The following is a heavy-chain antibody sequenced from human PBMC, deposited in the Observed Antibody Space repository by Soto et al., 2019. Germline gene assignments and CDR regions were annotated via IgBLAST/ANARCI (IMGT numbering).Heavy chain of an antibody. CDR3: ATNRGFDFDYFDS. D-gene: IGHD5-12*01. CDR2: LYFSGTT. CDR1: GASIKTGGYY. J-gene: IGHJ4*02. Sequence: QVQLQESCPGLVKPSQTLSLTCAVSGASIKTGGYYWTWIRQHPTKGLEWSGYLYFSGTTWYNPSLKSRVVTSVALSQNQFSLNLTSVTAADTAVYFCATNRGFDFDYFDSWGQGTPVTVSS. V-gene: IGHV4-31*11.